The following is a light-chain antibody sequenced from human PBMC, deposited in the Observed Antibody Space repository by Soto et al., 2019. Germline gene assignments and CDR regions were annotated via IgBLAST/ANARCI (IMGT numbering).Light chain of an antibody. CDR1: SSDVGGYNY. J-gene: IGLJ1*01. CDR2: DVS. V-gene: IGLV2-14*03. CDR3: SSYTTSNTRQIV. Sequence: QSAPTQPASVSGSPGQSITFSGTGTSSDVGGYNYVSWYQHHPGKAPKLLIYDVSNRPSGVSNRFSGSKSDNTASLTISGLQPEDEADYYCSSYTTSNTRQIVFGTGTKVTVL.